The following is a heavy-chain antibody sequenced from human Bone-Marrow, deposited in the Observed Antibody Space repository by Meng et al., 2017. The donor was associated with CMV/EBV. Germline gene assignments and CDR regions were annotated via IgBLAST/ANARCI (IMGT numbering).Heavy chain of an antibody. D-gene: IGHD5-18*01. CDR2: IKEDGSEK. J-gene: IGHJ6*02. CDR3: ARDSGGYGYNYYDGMDV. CDR1: GVTFSSYW. V-gene: IGHV3-7*01. Sequence: GESLKISCAASGVTFSSYWMSWVRQAPGKGLEWVANIKEDGSEKYYVDSVRGRFTISRDNAKNSLYLQMNSLRAEDTAVYYCARDSGGYGYNYYDGMDVWGQGTTVTVSS.